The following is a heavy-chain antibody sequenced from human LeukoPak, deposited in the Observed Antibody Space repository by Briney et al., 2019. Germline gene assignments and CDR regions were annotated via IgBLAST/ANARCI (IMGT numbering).Heavy chain of an antibody. J-gene: IGHJ6*02. D-gene: IGHD3-10*01. CDR3: ARGSGIYYDDYFYGMNV. CDR1: GYSFTTYW. Sequence: GESLKISCKGTGYSFTTYWIGWVRQMPGKGLKWVGIIFPEDSETRYSPSSQGQVTISVDKSISTAFLQWSSLKASDTAMYYCARGSGIYYDDYFYGMNVWGQGTTVTVSS. CDR2: IFPEDSET. V-gene: IGHV5-51*01.